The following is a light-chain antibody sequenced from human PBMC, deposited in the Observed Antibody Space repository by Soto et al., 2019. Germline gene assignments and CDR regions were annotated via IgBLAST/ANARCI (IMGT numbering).Light chain of an antibody. CDR1: SGHSSYA. Sequence: QLVLTQSPSASASLGASVKLTCTLSSGHSSYAIAWHQQQPEKGPRYLMKLNSDGSHSKGDGIPDRFSDSSSGAERYLTISSLQSEDEADYYCQTWGTGILVFGGGTKLTVL. J-gene: IGLJ2*01. CDR3: QTWGTGILV. CDR2: LNSDGSH. V-gene: IGLV4-69*01.